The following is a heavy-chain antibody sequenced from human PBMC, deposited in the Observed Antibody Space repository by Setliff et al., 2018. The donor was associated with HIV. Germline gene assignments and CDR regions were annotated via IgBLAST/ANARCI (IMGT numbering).Heavy chain of an antibody. J-gene: IGHJ6*02. D-gene: IGHD6-13*01. CDR1: GFTFSSYW. V-gene: IGHV3-74*01. CDR3: ARVRVAADPLDPYGMDV. CDR2: INSDGSST. Sequence: PGGSLRLSCAASGFTFSSYWMHWVRQAPGKRLVWVSRINSDGSSTSYADSVKGRFTISRDNAKNTLYLQMNSLRAEDTAVYYCARVRVAADPLDPYGMDVWGQGTTVTVSS.